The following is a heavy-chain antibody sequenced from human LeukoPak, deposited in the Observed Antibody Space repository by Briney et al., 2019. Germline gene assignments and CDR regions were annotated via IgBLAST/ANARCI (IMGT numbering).Heavy chain of an antibody. CDR2: ICYDGSNK. Sequence: GGSLRLSCAASGFTFSSYGMHWVRQAPGKGLEWVAVICYDGSNKYYADSVKGRFTISRDNSKNTLYLQMNSLRAEDTAVYYCARAQDYDSSGYVDGFDIWGQGTMVTVSS. CDR3: ARAQDYDSSGYVDGFDI. D-gene: IGHD3-22*01. V-gene: IGHV3-33*01. CDR1: GFTFSSYG. J-gene: IGHJ3*02.